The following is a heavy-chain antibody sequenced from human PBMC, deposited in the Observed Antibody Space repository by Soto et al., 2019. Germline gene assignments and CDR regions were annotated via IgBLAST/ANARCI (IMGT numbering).Heavy chain of an antibody. J-gene: IGHJ6*02. V-gene: IGHV1-2*04. CDR3: ARGDSTDCSKGVCSFFYNHDMDV. CDR1: GYSFTDYH. Sequence: ASVKVSCKASGYSFTDYHIHWVRQAPGQGLEWLGRINPKSGGTSTAQKFQGWVTMTTDTSISTASMELTRLTSDDTAIYYCARGDSTDCSKGVCSFFYNHDMDVWGQGTTATVYS. CDR2: INPKSGGT. D-gene: IGHD2-8*01.